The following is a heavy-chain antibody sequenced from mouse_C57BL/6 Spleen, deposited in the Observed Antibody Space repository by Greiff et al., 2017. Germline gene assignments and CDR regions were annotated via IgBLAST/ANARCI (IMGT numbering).Heavy chain of an antibody. Sequence: DVHLVESGGDLVKPGGSLKLSCAASGFTFSSYGMSWVRQTPDKRLEWVATISSGGSYTYYPDSVKGRFTISRDNAKNTLYLQMSSLKSEDTAMYYCARAPYYSNYGYYAMDYWGQGTSVTVSS. D-gene: IGHD2-5*01. CDR1: GFTFSSYG. J-gene: IGHJ4*01. CDR2: ISSGGSYT. V-gene: IGHV5-6*01. CDR3: ARAPYYSNYGYYAMDY.